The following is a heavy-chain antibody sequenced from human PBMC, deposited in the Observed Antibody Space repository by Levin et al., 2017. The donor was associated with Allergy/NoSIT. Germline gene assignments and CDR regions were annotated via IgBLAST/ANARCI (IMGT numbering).Heavy chain of an antibody. D-gene: IGHD3-16*01. CDR1: GFTFSSSA. CDR3: AKSKWGEGY. Sequence: LSLTCAASGFTFSSSAMSWVRQAPGKGLEWVSAISGSGGSTYYADSVKGRFTISRDNSKNTLYLQMNSLRAEDTAVYYCAKSKWGEGYWGQGTLVTVSS. J-gene: IGHJ4*02. CDR2: ISGSGGST. V-gene: IGHV3-23*01.